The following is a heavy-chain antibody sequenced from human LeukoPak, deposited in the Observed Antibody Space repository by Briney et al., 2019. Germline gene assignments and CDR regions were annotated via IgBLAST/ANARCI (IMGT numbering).Heavy chain of an antibody. CDR1: EFTFSAYW. J-gene: IGHJ4*02. CDR3: ARDLELTYYDSSGYDY. D-gene: IGHD3-22*01. Sequence: GGSLRLSCAASEFTFSAYWMHWVRQVPGKGLVWVSRINGDGSSTSYADSVKGRFTVSRDNAKNTLYLQMNSLRAEDTAVYYCARDLELTYYDSSGYDYWGQGTPVTVSS. V-gene: IGHV3-74*01. CDR2: INGDGSST.